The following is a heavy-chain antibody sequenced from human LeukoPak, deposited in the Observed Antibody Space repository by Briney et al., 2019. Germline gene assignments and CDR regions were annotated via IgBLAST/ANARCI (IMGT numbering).Heavy chain of an antibody. CDR2: IYYSGST. CDR1: GGSISSGGYY. D-gene: IGHD3-22*01. CDR3: ARFDSSGSHFDY. J-gene: IGHJ4*02. Sequence: SETLSLTCTVSGGSISSGGYYWSWIRQHPGKGLEWIGYIYYSGSTYYNPSLKSRVTISVDTSKNQFSLKLSSVTVADTAVYYCARFDSSGSHFDYWGQGTLVTVSS. V-gene: IGHV4-31*03.